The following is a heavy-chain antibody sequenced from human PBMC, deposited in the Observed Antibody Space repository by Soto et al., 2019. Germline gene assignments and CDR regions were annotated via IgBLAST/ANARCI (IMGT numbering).Heavy chain of an antibody. CDR3: AREQSLGDI. CDR1: GFTFSSYD. J-gene: IGHJ3*02. D-gene: IGHD3-16*01. Sequence: GGSLTLSCAASGFTFSSYDMHWVRQAPGKGLEWVAVIWYDGSNKYYADSVKGRFTISRDNSKNTLYLQMNSLRAEDTAMYYCAREQSLGDIWGQGTMVTVSS. V-gene: IGHV3-33*01. CDR2: IWYDGSNK.